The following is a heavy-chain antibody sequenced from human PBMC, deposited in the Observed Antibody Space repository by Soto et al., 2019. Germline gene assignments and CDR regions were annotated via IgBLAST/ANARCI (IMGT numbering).Heavy chain of an antibody. Sequence: QTLSLTCAISGDSVSSNSAAWNWIRQSPSRGLEWLGRTYYRSKWYNDYAVSVKSRITINPDTSKNQFSLQLNSVTPEDTAVYYCARVDSIIVVVPTASGMDFRGQGTTVTVSS. CDR1: GDSVSSNSAA. D-gene: IGHD2-2*01. J-gene: IGHJ6*02. V-gene: IGHV6-1*01. CDR3: ARVDSIIVVVPTASGMDF. CDR2: TYYRSKWYN.